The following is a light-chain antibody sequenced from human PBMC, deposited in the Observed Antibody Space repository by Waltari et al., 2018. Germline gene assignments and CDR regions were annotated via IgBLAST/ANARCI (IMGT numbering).Light chain of an antibody. CDR1: QSVNSY. CDR2: DAT. J-gene: IGKJ5*01. V-gene: IGKV3-11*01. CDR3: QQRFTWPSIT. Sequence: EIVLTQSPATLSLSPGERATLSCRTSQSVNSYLAWYQHKPGQAPRLLIYDATNRATGIPARFSGSESGTDFTLTISSLEPDDFALYYCQQRFTWPSITFGQGTRLEIK.